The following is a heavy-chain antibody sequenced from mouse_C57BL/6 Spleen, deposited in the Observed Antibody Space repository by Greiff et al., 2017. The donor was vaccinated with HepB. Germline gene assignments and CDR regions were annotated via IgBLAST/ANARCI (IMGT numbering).Heavy chain of an antibody. Sequence: VQLQQPGAELVRPGTSVKLSCKASGYTFTSYWMHWVKQRPGQGLEWIGVIDPSDSYTNYNQKFKGKATLTVDTSSSTAYMQLSSLTSEDSAVYYCARGGQLRLQDYWGQGTTLTVSS. CDR1: GYTFTSYW. CDR3: ARGGQLRLQDY. J-gene: IGHJ2*01. V-gene: IGHV1-59*01. CDR2: IDPSDSYT. D-gene: IGHD3-2*02.